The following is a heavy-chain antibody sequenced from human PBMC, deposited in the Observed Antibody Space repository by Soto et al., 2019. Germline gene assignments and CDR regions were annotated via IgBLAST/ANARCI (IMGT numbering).Heavy chain of an antibody. CDR2: IIPFFKAT. J-gene: IGHJ3*02. Sequence: SVKVSCKVSGGTFSSHAISWVRQAPGQGLEWMGGIIPFFKATSFAQKFQGRVTITADDSTSTAYMDLYSLGSEDTAVYYCATVRPNITMIVVAHAFDIWGQGTMVTVSS. D-gene: IGHD3-22*01. CDR3: ATVRPNITMIVVAHAFDI. CDR1: GGTFSSHA. V-gene: IGHV1-69*13.